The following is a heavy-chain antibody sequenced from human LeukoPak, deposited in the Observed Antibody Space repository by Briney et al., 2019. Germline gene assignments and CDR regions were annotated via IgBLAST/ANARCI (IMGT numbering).Heavy chain of an antibody. CDR3: AKGVRSVWGSYRTQYYFDY. Sequence: PGGSLRLSCAASGFTFSSYGMHWVRQAPGKGLEWGAFIRYDGSNKYYAESVKGRLNISRENTKNTRYLQMNSLRAEDTAVYYCAKGVRSVWGSYRTQYYFDYWGQGTLVTVSS. V-gene: IGHV3-30*02. CDR2: IRYDGSNK. D-gene: IGHD3-16*02. J-gene: IGHJ4*02. CDR1: GFTFSSYG.